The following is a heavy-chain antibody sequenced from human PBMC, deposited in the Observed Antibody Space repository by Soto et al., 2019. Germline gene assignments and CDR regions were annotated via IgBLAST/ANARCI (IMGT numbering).Heavy chain of an antibody. CDR3: AKGRCYYYYYGVDV. CDR2: ISSSGSTI. J-gene: IGHJ6*02. Sequence: GGSLRLSCAASGFTFSDYYMSWIRQAPGKGLEWVSYISSSGSTIYYADSVKGRFTISRDNAKNSLYLQMNSLRAEDTAVYYCAKGRCYYYYYGVDVWGQGTTVTVSS. CDR1: GFTFSDYY. V-gene: IGHV3-11*01.